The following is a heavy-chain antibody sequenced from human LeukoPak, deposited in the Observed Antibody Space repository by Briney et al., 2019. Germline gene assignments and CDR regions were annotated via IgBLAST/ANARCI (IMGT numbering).Heavy chain of an antibody. V-gene: IGHV3-23*01. CDR3: ARGLWLSLNYFDY. Sequence: GGSLRLSCAASGFTFYSYAMSWVRQAPGKGLEWVSSISGSDGNTYYADSVKGRFTISRDNSRNLLFLQMNSLRAGDTAVYYCARGLWLSLNYFDYWGQGTLVTVSS. CDR2: ISGSDGNT. D-gene: IGHD3-16*01. CDR1: GFTFYSYA. J-gene: IGHJ4*02.